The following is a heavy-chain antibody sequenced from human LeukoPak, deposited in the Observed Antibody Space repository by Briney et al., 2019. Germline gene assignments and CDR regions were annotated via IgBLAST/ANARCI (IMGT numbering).Heavy chain of an antibody. D-gene: IGHD2-21*01. Sequence: GGSLRLSCAASGFTFSSYAMSWVRQAPGKGLEWVSAISGSGGSTYYADSVKGRFTISRDNSKNTLYLQMNSLRAEDTAVYYCAGGGNVFPRPEYGMDVWGQGTTVTVSS. J-gene: IGHJ6*02. V-gene: IGHV3-23*01. CDR2: ISGSGGST. CDR1: GFTFSSYA. CDR3: AGGGNVFPRPEYGMDV.